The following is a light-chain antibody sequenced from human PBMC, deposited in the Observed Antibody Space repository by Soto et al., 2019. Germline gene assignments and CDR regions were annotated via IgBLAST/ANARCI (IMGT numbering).Light chain of an antibody. V-gene: IGKV3-20*01. J-gene: IGKJ3*01. CDR3: QQTYSVPFT. CDR2: GAA. CDR1: QSVSSSY. Sequence: EIVLTQSPGTLSLSPGERATLSCRASQSVSSSYLAWYQQKPGQAPRLLIYGAASRATGIPDRFSGSGSGTDFTLTISRLQPEDFASYYCQQTYSVPFTFGAGNKVDLK.